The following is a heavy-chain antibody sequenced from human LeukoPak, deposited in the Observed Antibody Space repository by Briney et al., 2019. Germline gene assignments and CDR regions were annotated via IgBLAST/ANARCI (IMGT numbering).Heavy chain of an antibody. D-gene: IGHD3-10*01. CDR3: ARESRWFGELLSNYFES. J-gene: IGHJ4*02. V-gene: IGHV4-39*02. CDR2: VYHSGRT. Sequence: SETPSLTCTVSGGSISSSYYWGWIRQPPGKGLEWIGSVYHSGRTYYNPSLKSRVTISVDTSKKQFSLRLSSVTAADTAVYFCARESRWFGELLSNYFESWGQGTLVTVSS. CDR1: GGSISSSYY.